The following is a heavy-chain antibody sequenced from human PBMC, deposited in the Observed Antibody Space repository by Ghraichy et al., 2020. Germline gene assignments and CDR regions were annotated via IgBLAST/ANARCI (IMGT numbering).Heavy chain of an antibody. J-gene: IGHJ4*02. D-gene: IGHD4-23*01. CDR3: ARADSHGPNYGDNPKGYFDY. CDR1: GFTVSSNY. Sequence: GGSLRLSCTASGFTVSSNYMSWVRQAPGKGLEWVSVIYSGGSTYYADSVKGRFTISRHNSKNTLYLQMNSLRAEDTAVYYCARADSHGPNYGDNPKGYFDYWGQGTLVTVSS. CDR2: IYSGGST. V-gene: IGHV3-53*04.